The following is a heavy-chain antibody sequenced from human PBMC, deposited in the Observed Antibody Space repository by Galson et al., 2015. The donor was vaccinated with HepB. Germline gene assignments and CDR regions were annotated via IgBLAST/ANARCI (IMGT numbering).Heavy chain of an antibody. V-gene: IGHV4-59*08. J-gene: IGHJ6*03. CDR3: ARSPDYGDYYYYYMDV. CDR1: GGSIGSHY. CDR2: IYYSGNT. D-gene: IGHD4-17*01. Sequence: ETLSLTCTVSGGSIGSHYSNWIRQSPGKGLEWIGYIYYSGNTHYNPSLKSRVTISVDTSKNQFSLKLSSVTAADTAVYYCARSPDYGDYYYYYMDVWGEGTTVTVSS.